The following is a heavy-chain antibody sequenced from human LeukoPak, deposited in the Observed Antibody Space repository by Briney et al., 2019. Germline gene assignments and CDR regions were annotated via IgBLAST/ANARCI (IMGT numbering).Heavy chain of an antibody. V-gene: IGHV3-30*02. CDR1: GFTFGSYG. CDR2: IQYDGSNE. Sequence: GGSLRLSCAASGFTFGSYGMHWVRQAPGKGLEWVAYIQYDGSNEQYADSVKGRFSISRDSSKNILYLQMNSLRAEDTAVYYCCGIAVAGIYWGQGTLVTVSS. CDR3: CGIAVAGIY. J-gene: IGHJ4*02. D-gene: IGHD6-19*01.